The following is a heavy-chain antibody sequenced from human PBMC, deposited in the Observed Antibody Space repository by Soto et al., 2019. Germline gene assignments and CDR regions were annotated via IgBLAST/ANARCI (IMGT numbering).Heavy chain of an antibody. D-gene: IGHD2-8*02. Sequence: SVNVSCKASGGTFSNYALSWVRQAPGEGLEWMGGIIPVCGPAHYAQQFQGRVTITAEESTSTAYLELSSLRSEDTAVYYCARAGTGSYLNASDVWGKGNLVNVSS. V-gene: IGHV1-69*13. J-gene: IGHJ4*03. CDR1: GGTFSNYA. CDR3: ARAGTGSYLNASDV. CDR2: IIPVCGPA.